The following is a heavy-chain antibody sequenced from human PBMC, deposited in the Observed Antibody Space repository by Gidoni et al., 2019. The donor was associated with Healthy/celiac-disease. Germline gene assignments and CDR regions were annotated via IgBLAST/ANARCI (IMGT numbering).Heavy chain of an antibody. CDR2: ISYDGSNK. Sequence: QVQLVESGGGVVQPGRSLRLSCAASGFTFSSYAMHLVRQAPGKGLEWVAVISYDGSNKYYADSVKGRFTISRDNSKNTLYLQMNSLRAEDTAVYYCARDQYSSSWYVGGYYYYYGMDVWGQGTTVTVSS. CDR1: GFTFSSYA. J-gene: IGHJ6*02. CDR3: ARDQYSSSWYVGGYYYYYGMDV. D-gene: IGHD6-13*01. V-gene: IGHV3-30-3*01.